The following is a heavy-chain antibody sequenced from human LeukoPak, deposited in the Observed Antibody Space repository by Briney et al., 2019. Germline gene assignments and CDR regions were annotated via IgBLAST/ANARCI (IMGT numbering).Heavy chain of an antibody. CDR2: IRSKAYGGTT. D-gene: IGHD3-22*01. CDR3: TRSFTMIVVGEADY. Sequence: PGGSLRLSCTASGFTFGDYAMSWFRQAPGKGLEWVGFIRSKAYGGTTEYAASVKGRFTISRDDSKSIAYLQMNSLKTEDTAVYYCTRSFTMIVVGEADYWGQGTLVTVSS. J-gene: IGHJ4*02. CDR1: GFTFGDYA. V-gene: IGHV3-49*03.